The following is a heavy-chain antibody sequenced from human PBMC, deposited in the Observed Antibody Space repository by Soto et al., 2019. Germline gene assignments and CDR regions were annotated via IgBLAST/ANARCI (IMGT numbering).Heavy chain of an antibody. CDR1: GYTFASYA. CDR3: ARDPPPPDY. J-gene: IGHJ4*02. CDR2: IGAYNGNT. V-gene: IGHV1-18*01. Sequence: QVQLVQSGAEVKKPGASVKVSCKASGYTFASYAISWMRRAPGQGLEWMGWIGAYNGNTNYAQKLQGRVTMTTDTSTSTVYMELRSLRSDDTAVYYCARDPPPPDYWGQGTLVTVSS.